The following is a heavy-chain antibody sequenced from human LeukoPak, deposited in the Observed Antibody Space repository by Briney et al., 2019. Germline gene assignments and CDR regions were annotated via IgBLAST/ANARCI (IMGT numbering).Heavy chain of an antibody. Sequence: SETLSLTCTVSGGSINSNSYYWGWIRQPPGKGLEWIGSIYHSGSTYYNPSLKSRVTISVDASKNQCSLKLSSVTAADTAVYYCARGTVLLNWFDPWGQGTLVTVSS. J-gene: IGHJ5*02. CDR2: IYHSGST. V-gene: IGHV4-39*07. CDR3: ARGTVLLNWFDP. D-gene: IGHD3-10*01. CDR1: GGSINSNSYY.